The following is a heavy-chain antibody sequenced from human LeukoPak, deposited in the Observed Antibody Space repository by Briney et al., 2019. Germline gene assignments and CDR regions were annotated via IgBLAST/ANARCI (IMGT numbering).Heavy chain of an antibody. CDR1: GYSFPNYW. D-gene: IGHD6-13*01. V-gene: IGHV5-51*01. J-gene: IGHJ4*02. CDR3: ARALGYSSSWYQA. Sequence: GESLKISCKASGYSFPNYWIGWVRQMPGKGLEWMGIIYPGDSDTRYSPSFRGQVTFSADKSISTAYLQWSSLKASDTAIYYCARALGYSSSWYQAWGQGTLVTVSS. CDR2: IYPGDSDT.